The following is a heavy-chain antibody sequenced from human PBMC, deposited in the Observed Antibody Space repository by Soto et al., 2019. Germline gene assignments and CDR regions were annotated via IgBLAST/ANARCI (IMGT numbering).Heavy chain of an antibody. CDR3: ATDPSYHYDSSGPLDN. CDR2: ITNGGKNR. CDR1: GFTFNNYA. Sequence: GGSRRLSCAASGFTFNNYAMNWVRQAPGKGLEWVAVITNGGKNRYYADSVKGRFTISRDNSKNTLYLQMNSLRAEDTAVYYCATDPSYHYDSSGPLDNWGQGTLVTVSS. J-gene: IGHJ4*02. V-gene: IGHV3-30*04. D-gene: IGHD3-22*01.